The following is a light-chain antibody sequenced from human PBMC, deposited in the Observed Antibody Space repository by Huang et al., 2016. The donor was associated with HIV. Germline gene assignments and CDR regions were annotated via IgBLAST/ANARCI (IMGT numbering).Light chain of an antibody. V-gene: IGKV3-15*01. CDR1: QSVNTD. CDR2: GAS. J-gene: IGKJ4*01. CDR3: QQYNDWLPLT. Sequence: EIAMTQSPATLSVSPGARATLSCRASQSVNTDLAWYQKKKGKAPRLFIYGASTRATGIPAKFNGTGSGTEFSLTISNLQSEDFAVYYCQQYNDWLPLTFGGGTEVEL.